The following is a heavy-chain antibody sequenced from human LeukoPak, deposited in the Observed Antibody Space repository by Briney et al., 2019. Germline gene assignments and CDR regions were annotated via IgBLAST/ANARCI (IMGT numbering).Heavy chain of an antibody. CDR3: VSGYCSGGTCYSSPGWFDP. V-gene: IGHV3-72*01. CDR2: IRNRANRYST. CDR1: GFTFSDHY. D-gene: IGHD2-15*01. Sequence: GGSLRLSCAASGFTFSDHYMDWVRQAPGKGLEWVSRIRNRANRYSTDYAASVKGRVTITRDDSKNSLYLQMDSLKTEDTAVYYCVSGYCSGGTCYSSPGWFDPWGQGTLVTVSS. J-gene: IGHJ5*02.